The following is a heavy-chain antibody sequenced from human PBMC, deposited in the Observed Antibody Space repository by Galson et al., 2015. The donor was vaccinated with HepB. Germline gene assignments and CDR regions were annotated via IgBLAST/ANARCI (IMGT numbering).Heavy chain of an antibody. V-gene: IGHV1-18*04. D-gene: IGHD3-22*01. CDR3: ARDSYYDSGGYYLNNDY. J-gene: IGHJ4*02. Sequence: SVKVSCKASGYTFTSYGISWVRQAPGQGLEWMGWISAYNGNTNYAQKLQGRVTMTTDTSTSTAYMELRSLRSDDTAVYYCARDSYYDSGGYYLNNDYWGQGTLVTVSS. CDR2: ISAYNGNT. CDR1: GYTFTSYG.